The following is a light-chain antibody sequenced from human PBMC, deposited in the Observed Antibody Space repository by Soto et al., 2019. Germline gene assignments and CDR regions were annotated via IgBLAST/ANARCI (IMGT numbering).Light chain of an antibody. Sequence: QSALTQPRSVSGSPGQSVTISCTGTSSDVGGYNYVSWYQQHPGKAPKVMIYDVSERPAGVPDRFSGSKSGNTASLTISGLQDEDEAEYYCCSYAGSPRYVFGTGNKLTVL. CDR3: CSYAGSPRYV. CDR2: DVS. CDR1: SSDVGGYNY. V-gene: IGLV2-11*01. J-gene: IGLJ1*01.